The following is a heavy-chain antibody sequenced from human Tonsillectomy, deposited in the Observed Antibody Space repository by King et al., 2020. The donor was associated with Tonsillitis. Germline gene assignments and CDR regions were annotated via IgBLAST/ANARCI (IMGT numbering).Heavy chain of an antibody. CDR2: ISYDGSNK. D-gene: IGHD2-15*01. Sequence: VQLVESGGGVVQPGRSLRLSCAASGFTFSSYAMQWVRQAPGKGLEWVAVISYDGSNKYYADSVKGRFTISRDNSKNTLYLQMNSLRAEDTAVYYCARDRTLGYCSGGSCYYYWGQGTLVTVSS. V-gene: IGHV3-30*04. CDR3: ARDRTLGYCSGGSCYYY. CDR1: GFTFSSYA. J-gene: IGHJ4*02.